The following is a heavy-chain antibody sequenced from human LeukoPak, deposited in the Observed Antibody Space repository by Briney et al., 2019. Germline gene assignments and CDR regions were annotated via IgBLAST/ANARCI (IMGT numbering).Heavy chain of an antibody. Sequence: ASVKVSCKASGGTFSSYAISWVRQAPGQGLEWMGGIIPIFGTANYAQKFQGRVTITADKSTSTAYMELSSLRSEDTAVYYCARARRRYCSSTSCYLFDYWGQGTLVTVSS. CDR1: GGTFSSYA. CDR2: IIPIFGTA. J-gene: IGHJ4*02. D-gene: IGHD2-2*01. V-gene: IGHV1-69*06. CDR3: ARARRRYCSSTSCYLFDY.